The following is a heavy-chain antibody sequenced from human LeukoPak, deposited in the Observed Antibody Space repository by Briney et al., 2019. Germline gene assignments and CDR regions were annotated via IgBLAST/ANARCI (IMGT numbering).Heavy chain of an antibody. V-gene: IGHV3-48*01. Sequence: GGSLRLSRAASGFKFDTYIMTWVRQAPGKGLEWISYINSINAVYYTDSVQGRFNISRDNAKNSLYLQMNSLRVEDTAMYYCARVSARGYDYWGRGTLVTVSS. D-gene: IGHD5-18*01. J-gene: IGHJ4*02. CDR2: INSINAV. CDR1: GFKFDTYI. CDR3: ARVSARGYDY.